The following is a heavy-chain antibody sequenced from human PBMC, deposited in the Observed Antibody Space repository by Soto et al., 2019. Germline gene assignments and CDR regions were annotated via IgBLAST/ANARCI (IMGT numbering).Heavy chain of an antibody. J-gene: IGHJ4*02. V-gene: IGHV4-34*01. CDR3: AREGWDPYYYDSSGYFY. CDR2: INHSGST. D-gene: IGHD3-22*01. Sequence: ETLSLTCAVYGGSFSGYYWSWIRQPPGKGLEWIGEINHSGSTNYNPSLKSRVTISVDTSKNQFSLKLSSVTAADTAVYYCAREGWDPYYYDSSGYFYWGQGTLVTVSS. CDR1: GGSFSGYY.